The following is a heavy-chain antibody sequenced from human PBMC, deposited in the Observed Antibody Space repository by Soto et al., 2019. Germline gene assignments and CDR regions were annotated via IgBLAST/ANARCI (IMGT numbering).Heavy chain of an antibody. CDR3: ASPADGDYVRFDY. CDR2: IYYSGST. CDR1: GGSISSSSYY. V-gene: IGHV4-39*01. D-gene: IGHD4-17*01. Sequence: SETLSLTCTVSGGSISSSSYYWGWIRQPPGKGLEWIGSIYYSGSTYYNPSLKSRVTISVDTSKNQFSLKLSSVTAADTAVYYCASPADGDYVRFDYWGQGTLVTVSS. J-gene: IGHJ4*02.